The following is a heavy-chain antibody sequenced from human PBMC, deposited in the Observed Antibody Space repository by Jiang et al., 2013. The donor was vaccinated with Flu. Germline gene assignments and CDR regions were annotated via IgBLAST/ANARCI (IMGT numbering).Heavy chain of an antibody. Sequence: RLSCAASGFTFNYFGMHWVRQAPGKGLEWVAFIRFDGSSTFYADSVKGRFTISRDNSKNMLYLQMNSLRADDTALYFCATLRGSTYDTYVMDSWGQGTLVTVSS. CDR3: ATLRGSTYDTYVMDS. V-gene: IGHV3-30*02. CDR1: GFTFNYFG. CDR2: IRFDGSST. D-gene: IGHD3-9*01. J-gene: IGHJ4*02.